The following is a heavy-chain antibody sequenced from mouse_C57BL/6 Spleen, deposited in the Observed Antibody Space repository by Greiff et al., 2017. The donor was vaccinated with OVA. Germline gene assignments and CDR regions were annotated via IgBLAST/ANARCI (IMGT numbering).Heavy chain of an antibody. CDR3: TRDGNSSWFAY. V-gene: IGHV5-9-1*02. CDR1: GFTFSSYA. CDR2: ISSGGDYI. D-gene: IGHD2-1*01. Sequence: EVQLQESGEGLVKPGGSLKLSCAASGFTFSSYAMSWVRQTPEKRLEWVAYISSGGDYIYYADTVKGRFTISRDNARNTLYLQMSSLKSEDTAMYYCTRDGNSSWFAYWGQGTLVTVSA. J-gene: IGHJ3*01.